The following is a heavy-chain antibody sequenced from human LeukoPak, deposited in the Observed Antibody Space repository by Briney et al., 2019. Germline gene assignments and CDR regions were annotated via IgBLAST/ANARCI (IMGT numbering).Heavy chain of an antibody. V-gene: IGHV1-18*01. CDR2: ISTHTGDT. J-gene: IGHJ4*02. CDR1: DYTFTSYG. CDR3: ARGWIELPTVYFDY. Sequence: ASVKVSCKASDYTFTSYGISWVRQAPGQGLEWMGCISTHTGDTKYTQKLQGRVTMTADTSTRTAYMELRSLRSDDTAVYYCARGWIELPTVYFDYWGQGTLVSVPS. D-gene: IGHD5-18*01.